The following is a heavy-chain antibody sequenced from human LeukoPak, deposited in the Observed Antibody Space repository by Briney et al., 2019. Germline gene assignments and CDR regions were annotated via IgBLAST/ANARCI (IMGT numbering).Heavy chain of an antibody. V-gene: IGHV4-31*03. CDR1: GDSISNGCYY. D-gene: IGHD1-14*01. CDR2: IYDSGTT. J-gene: IGHJ4*02. CDR3: ARGGDRRGFDY. Sequence: SQTLSLTCTVAGDSISNGCYYWSWIRLHPGKGLESVGYIYDSGTTYYSPALQSRVSISVDTSDNKFSLKLKSLTAADTAVYYCARGGDRRGFDYWGQGTLVTVSS.